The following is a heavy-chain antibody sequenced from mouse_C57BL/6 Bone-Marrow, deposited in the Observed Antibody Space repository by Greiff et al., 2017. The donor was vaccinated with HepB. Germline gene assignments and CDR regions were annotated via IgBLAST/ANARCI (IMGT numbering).Heavy chain of an antibody. CDR1: GYAFSSYW. D-gene: IGHD2-4*01. CDR2: IYPGDGDT. Sequence: QAQLQHSGAELVKPGASVKISCKASGYAFSSYWMNWVKQRPGKGLEWIGQIYPGDGDTNYNGKFKGKATLTADKSSSTAYMQLSSLTSEDSAVYFCARLYDYDQTAWFAYWGQGTLVTVSA. J-gene: IGHJ3*01. CDR3: ARLYDYDQTAWFAY. V-gene: IGHV1-80*01.